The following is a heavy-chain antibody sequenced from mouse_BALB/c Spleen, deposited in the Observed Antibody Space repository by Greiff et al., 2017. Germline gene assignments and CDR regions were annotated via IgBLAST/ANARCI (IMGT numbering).Heavy chain of an antibody. CDR2: INPYNGDT. Sequence: DVQLQESGPELVKPGASVKISCKASGYSFTGYFMNWVKQSHGKSLEWIGRINPYNGDTFYNQKFKGKATLTVDKSSSTAHMELLSLTSEDSAVYYCGRHLYDEGYYYAMDYWGQGTSVTVSS. J-gene: IGHJ4*01. CDR1: GYSFTGYF. D-gene: IGHD2-14*01. V-gene: IGHV1-37*01. CDR3: GRHLYDEGYYYAMDY.